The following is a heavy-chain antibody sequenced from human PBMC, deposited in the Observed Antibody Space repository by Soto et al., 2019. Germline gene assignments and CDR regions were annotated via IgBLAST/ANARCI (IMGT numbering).Heavy chain of an antibody. CDR3: AKGHTSGWEYYWKFDL. V-gene: IGHV3-23*01. CDR2: INANGDNT. Sequence: GGSLRLSCAASGFTFRSYSLSWVRQAPGRGLEWVSTINANGDNTYYADSVKGRLTISRDNSNNTLYLQVNSLRAEDTAVYYCAKGHTSGWEYYWKFDLWGRGTLVTVSS. J-gene: IGHJ2*01. CDR1: GFTFRSYS. D-gene: IGHD6-19*01.